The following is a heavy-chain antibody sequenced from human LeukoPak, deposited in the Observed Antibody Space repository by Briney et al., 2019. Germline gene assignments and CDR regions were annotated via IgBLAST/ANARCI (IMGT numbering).Heavy chain of an antibody. Sequence: SGGSLRLSCAASGFTFSDYNMNWVRQAPGKGLEWISYISSSSSTIFYGDSVKGRFIISRDNAKNSLYLQMNSLRAEDTAVYYSARNPPEGGYLASWGQGTLVTVSS. J-gene: IGHJ4*02. CDR3: ARNPPEGGYLAS. CDR1: GFTFSDYN. CDR2: ISSSSSTI. V-gene: IGHV3-48*01. D-gene: IGHD3-22*01.